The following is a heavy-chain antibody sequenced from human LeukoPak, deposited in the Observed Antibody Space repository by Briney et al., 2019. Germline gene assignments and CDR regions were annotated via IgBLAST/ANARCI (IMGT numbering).Heavy chain of an antibody. CDR2: LIENGATT. Sequence: GGSLRLSYAASGFTFSSHAMSWVRRAPGKGLEWVSGLIENGATTYYADSVKGRFTISRDNSRNTMYLQMNSLRVEDTAVYYCVKDYQVGNSPAFGDYWGQGTLVTISS. V-gene: IGHV3-23*01. D-gene: IGHD1-26*01. CDR1: GFTFSSHA. J-gene: IGHJ4*02. CDR3: VKDYQVGNSPAFGDY.